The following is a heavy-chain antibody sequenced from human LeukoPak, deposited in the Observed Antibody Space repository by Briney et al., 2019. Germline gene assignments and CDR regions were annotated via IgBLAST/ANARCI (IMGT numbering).Heavy chain of an antibody. CDR2: IIPIFGTA. J-gene: IGHJ4*02. V-gene: IGHV1-69*05. CDR3: AWSYGYSNLDY. D-gene: IGHD5-18*01. Sequence: GASVKVSCKASGGTFSSYAISWVRQAPGQGLEWMGGIIPIFGTANYAQKFQGRVTITTDEPTSTAYMELSSLRSEDTAVYDCAWSYGYSNLDYWGQGTLVTVSS. CDR1: GGTFSSYA.